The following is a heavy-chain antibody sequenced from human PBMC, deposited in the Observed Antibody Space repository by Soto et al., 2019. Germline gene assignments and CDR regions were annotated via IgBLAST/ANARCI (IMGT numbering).Heavy chain of an antibody. D-gene: IGHD6-19*01. V-gene: IGHV3-30-3*01. Sequence: GGSLRLSCAASGFTFSSYAMHWVRQAPGKGLEWVAVISYDGSNKYYADSVKGRFTISRDNSKNALYLQMNSLRADDTAVYYCVRGPWLVGDVTSFDYWGQGTLVTVSS. CDR3: VRGPWLVGDVTSFDY. CDR1: GFTFSSYA. CDR2: ISYDGSNK. J-gene: IGHJ4*02.